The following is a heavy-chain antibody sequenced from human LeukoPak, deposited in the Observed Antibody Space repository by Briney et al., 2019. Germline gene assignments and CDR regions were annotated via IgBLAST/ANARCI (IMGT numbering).Heavy chain of an antibody. CDR2: ISSGGSMI. CDR1: GFTFSGYY. D-gene: IGHD2-8*01. Sequence: GGSLRLSCAASGFTFSGYYMSWIRQAPGKGLEWVSYISSGGSMIDYADSVKGRFTISRDNAKNSLYLQMNSLRAEDTAVYYCAREGYGVPFDFWGQGTPVTVSS. CDR3: AREGYGVPFDF. J-gene: IGHJ4*02. V-gene: IGHV3-11*01.